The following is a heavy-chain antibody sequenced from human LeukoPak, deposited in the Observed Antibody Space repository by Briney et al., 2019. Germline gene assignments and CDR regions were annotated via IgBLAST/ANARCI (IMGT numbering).Heavy chain of an antibody. CDR3: ARCSTSNYYYYMDV. D-gene: IGHD2-2*01. J-gene: IGHJ6*03. CDR2: ISTSSSYI. CDR1: GFTLSTYS. Sequence: PGGSLRLSCAASGFTLSTYSMNWVRQAPGKGLEWVSSISTSSSYIYYADSVKGRFTISRDNAKNSLYLQMNSLRAEDTAVYYCARCSTSNYYYYMDVWGKGTTVTVSS. V-gene: IGHV3-21*01.